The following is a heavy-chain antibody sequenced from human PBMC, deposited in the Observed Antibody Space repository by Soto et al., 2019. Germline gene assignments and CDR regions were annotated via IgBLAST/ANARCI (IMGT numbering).Heavy chain of an antibody. CDR1: GGSFSGYY. CDR2: INHSGST. Sequence: QVQLQQWGAGLLKPSDTLSLTCAVYGGSFSGYYWSWIRQPPGKGLEWIGEINHSGSTNYNPSLKSRVTISVDTSKNQFSLKLSSVTAADTAVYYCARRQVRGWFWNWFDPWGQGTLVTVSS. V-gene: IGHV4-34*01. CDR3: ARRQVRGWFWNWFDP. D-gene: IGHD2-15*01. J-gene: IGHJ5*02.